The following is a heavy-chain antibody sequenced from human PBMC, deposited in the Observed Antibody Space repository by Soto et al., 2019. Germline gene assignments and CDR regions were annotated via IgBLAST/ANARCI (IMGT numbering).Heavy chain of an antibody. J-gene: IGHJ6*02. CDR1: GYSFTIYW. CDR2: IYPGDSDT. V-gene: IGHV5-51*01. Sequence: PGESLKISCKGSGYSFTIYWIGWVRQMPGKGLEWMGIIYPGDSDTRYSPSFQGQVTISADKSISTAYLQWSSLKASDTAMYYCARHLGYXSSTSCYTRPYYYGMDVWGQGTTVTVSS. CDR3: ARHLGYXSSTSCYTRPYYYGMDV. D-gene: IGHD2-2*02.